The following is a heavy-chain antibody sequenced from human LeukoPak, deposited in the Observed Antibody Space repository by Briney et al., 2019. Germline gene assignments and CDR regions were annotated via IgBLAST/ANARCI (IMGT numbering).Heavy chain of an antibody. J-gene: IGHJ4*02. CDR2: ISHSGNAI. V-gene: IGHV3-48*01. D-gene: IGHD2-2*01. Sequence: SGGSLRLSCGACGFSFSRYRMNWFRQAPGKGGEWVSYISHSGNAIHHTDSVKGRFTTSRDNATNALYLQMHSLRAEDTAVYFCARDYLYAFDYWGQGTLVTVSS. CDR1: GFSFSRYR. CDR3: ARDYLYAFDY.